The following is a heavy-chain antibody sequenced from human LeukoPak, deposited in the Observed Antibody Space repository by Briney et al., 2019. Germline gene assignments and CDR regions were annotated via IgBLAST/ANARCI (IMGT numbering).Heavy chain of an antibody. CDR1: EFTFSSYF. CDR3: ARAMSYYGSGSYYRIPGY. D-gene: IGHD3-10*01. V-gene: IGHV3-21*01. J-gene: IGHJ4*02. Sequence: GGSLRLSCAASEFTFSSYFMNWVRQAPGKGLEWVSSISGGSTYIYYADSVKGRFTISRDNAKNSLYLQMNSLRAEDTAVYYCARAMSYYGSGSYYRIPGYWGQGTLVTVSS. CDR2: ISGGSTYI.